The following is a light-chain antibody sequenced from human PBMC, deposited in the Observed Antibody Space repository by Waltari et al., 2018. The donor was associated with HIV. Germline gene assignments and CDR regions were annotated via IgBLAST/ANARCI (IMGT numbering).Light chain of an antibody. J-gene: IGKJ4*01. Sequence: DIQLTQSPSFLSASIGDRVTITCRASQNIYSYLVWYQQKPGRAPQVLIYATSTLQSGVPSRFSGSGSGTEFALTITNLQPDDFATYYCQQVNGYLRTVGGGTKVESK. CDR3: QQVNGYLRT. CDR1: QNIYSY. CDR2: ATS. V-gene: IGKV1-9*01.